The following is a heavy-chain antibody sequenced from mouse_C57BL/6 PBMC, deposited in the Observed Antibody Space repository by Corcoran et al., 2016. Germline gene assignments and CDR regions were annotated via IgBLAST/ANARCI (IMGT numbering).Heavy chain of an antibody. V-gene: IGHV9-3*01. CDR2: INTYSGVP. CDR1: GYTFTTYG. CDR3: VRDSNWYVEC. J-gene: IGHJ1*03. Sequence: QIQLVHSGPELKKPGETVKISCKASGYTFTTYGMTWVKQAPGKGLRWMGWINTYSGVPTHADDFKGRFAFSLETSASTAYLQIKNLKNEEQATYVCVRDSNWYVECWGTGTTVTVSS. D-gene: IGHD2-5*01.